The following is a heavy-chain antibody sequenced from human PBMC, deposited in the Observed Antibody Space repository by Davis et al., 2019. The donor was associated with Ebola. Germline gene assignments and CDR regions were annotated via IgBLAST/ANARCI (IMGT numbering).Heavy chain of an antibody. CDR3: AKDMAYSPTHSFDY. Sequence: GGSLRLSCAASGFVFNNSPMSWVRQAPGKGLEWVSSISSDSDYIYYADSAKGRFTISRDNAKNSLYLQMNSLRAEDTALYYCAKDMAYSPTHSFDYWGQGTLVTVSS. D-gene: IGHD5-18*01. CDR2: ISSDSDYI. J-gene: IGHJ4*02. CDR1: GFVFNNSP. V-gene: IGHV3-21*04.